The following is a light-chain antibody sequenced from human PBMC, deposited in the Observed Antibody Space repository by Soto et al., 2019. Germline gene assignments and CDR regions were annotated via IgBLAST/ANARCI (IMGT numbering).Light chain of an antibody. J-gene: IGLJ1*01. CDR3: CSYAGSYSYV. V-gene: IGLV2-11*01. CDR1: SSDVGGYNY. CDR2: DVT. Sequence: QSALTQPRSVSGSPGQSVTISCAGTSSDVGGYNYVSWYQQHPDKAPKLMIYDVTKRPSGVPNRFSGSKSGNRASLTISGLQAEDEADYYCCSYAGSYSYVFGVGTKVTVL.